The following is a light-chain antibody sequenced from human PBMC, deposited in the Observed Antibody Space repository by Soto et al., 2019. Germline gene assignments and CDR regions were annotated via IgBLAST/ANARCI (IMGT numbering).Light chain of an antibody. CDR1: NNDVGSYNL. J-gene: IGLJ2*01. Sequence: QSALTQPASVSGSPGQSITISCTGTNNDVGSYNLVSWYQQHPGKAPKLMIYEGSKRPSGVSNRFSGSKSGNTASLTISGLQAEDESDYYCCSYAGSSNVVFGGGTKLTVL. CDR2: EGS. CDR3: CSYAGSSNVV. V-gene: IGLV2-23*01.